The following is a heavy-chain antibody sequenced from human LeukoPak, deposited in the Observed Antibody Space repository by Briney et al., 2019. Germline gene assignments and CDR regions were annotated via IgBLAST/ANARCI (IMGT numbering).Heavy chain of an antibody. CDR1: GFTVSSNY. D-gene: IGHD5-24*01. CDR3: AKILERELQYYYYGMDV. V-gene: IGHV3-53*01. Sequence: AGGSLRLSCAASGFTVSSNYMSWVRQASGKGLEWVSVIYSGGSTYYADSVKGRFTISRDNSKNTLYLQMNSLRAEDTAVYYCAKILERELQYYYYGMDVWGQGTSVTVSS. J-gene: IGHJ6*02. CDR2: IYSGGST.